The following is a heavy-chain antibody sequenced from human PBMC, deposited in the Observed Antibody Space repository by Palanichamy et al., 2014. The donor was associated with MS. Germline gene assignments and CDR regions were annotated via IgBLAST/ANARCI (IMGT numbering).Heavy chain of an antibody. D-gene: IGHD1-1*01. CDR3: VATNGGTHY. CDR1: GFTLSTYL. CDR2: MGSTI. J-gene: IGHJ4*02. V-gene: IGHV3-48*03. Sequence: VQLVQSGGGLLQPGGSLRLSCVGSGFTLSTYLVNWVRQAPGKGLEWVSHMGSTIYYVDSVRGRFTISKDNAKNSVYLQMSSLTAEDTAIYYCVATNGGTHYWGQGILVTVSS.